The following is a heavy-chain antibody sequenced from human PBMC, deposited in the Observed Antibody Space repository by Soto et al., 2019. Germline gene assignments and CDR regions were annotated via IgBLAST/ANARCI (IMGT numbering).Heavy chain of an antibody. D-gene: IGHD6-19*01. CDR3: ARGGPYSSGWYYFDY. V-gene: IGHV4-59*01. CDR2: IYYSGST. Sequence: SETLSLTCTVSGGSISSYYWSWIRQPPGKGLEWIRYIYYSGSTNYNPSLKSRVTISVDTSKNQVSLKLSSVTAADTAVYYCARGGPYSSGWYYFDYWGQGTLVTVSS. CDR1: GGSISSYY. J-gene: IGHJ4*02.